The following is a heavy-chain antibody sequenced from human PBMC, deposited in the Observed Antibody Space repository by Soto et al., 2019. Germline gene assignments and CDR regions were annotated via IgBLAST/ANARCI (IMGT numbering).Heavy chain of an antibody. CDR2: ISSQGWSK. J-gene: IGHJ5*02. V-gene: IGHV3-23*01. Sequence: LVLSCASYEFTFSSYAMSWVRHAPGKGLELVSTISSQGWSKFYQVPVKVQFDVIRENSKNTLDLPVKSLRAEDTALNYCVKGGTVVHTWFVPWGQGTLVTLSS. D-gene: IGHD4-4*01. CDR3: VKGGTVVHTWFVP. CDR1: EFTFSSYA.